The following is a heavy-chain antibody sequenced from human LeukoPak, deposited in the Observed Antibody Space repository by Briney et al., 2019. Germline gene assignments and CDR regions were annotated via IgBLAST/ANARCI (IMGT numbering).Heavy chain of an antibody. CDR1: GFTFSTYA. D-gene: IGHD2/OR15-2a*01. CDR2: VSGSGGST. CDR3: AKEEGGTYFNNWFDP. J-gene: IGHJ5*02. Sequence: PGGSLRLSCAASGFTFSTYAMSWVRQAPGKGLEWVSAVSGSGGSTYYAGSVEGRFTISRDNSKNTLYLQMNSLRAEDTAVYYCAKEEGGTYFNNWFDPWGQGTLVTVSS. V-gene: IGHV3-23*01.